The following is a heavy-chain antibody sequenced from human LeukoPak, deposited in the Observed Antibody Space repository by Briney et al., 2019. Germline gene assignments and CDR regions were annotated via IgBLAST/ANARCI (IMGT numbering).Heavy chain of an antibody. D-gene: IGHD3-10*01. J-gene: IGHJ4*02. CDR2: ISAYNGNT. CDR3: ARDLYYYGSGSYPFDY. Sequence: ASVKVSCKASGYTFTSYGISWVLQAPGQGLEWMGWISAYNGNTNYAQKLQGRVTMTTDTSTSTAYMELGSLRSDDTAVYYCARDLYYYGSGSYPFDYWGQGTLVTVSS. CDR1: GYTFTSYG. V-gene: IGHV1-18*01.